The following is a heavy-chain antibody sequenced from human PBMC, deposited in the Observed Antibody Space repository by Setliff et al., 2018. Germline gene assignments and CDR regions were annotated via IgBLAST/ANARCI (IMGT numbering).Heavy chain of an antibody. V-gene: IGHV3-20*04. Sequence: GGSLRLSCAASGFTFDDYGMGWVRQAPGKGLEWVSGFNWNGGSTGYADSVKGRFTISRDNAKKSLYLQMNSLRAEDMALYYCARDLRGSLLRIVGATTHFDYWGQGTLVTVSS. CDR1: GFTFDDYG. CDR3: ARDLRGSLLRIVGATTHFDY. CDR2: FNWNGGST. J-gene: IGHJ4*02. D-gene: IGHD1-26*01.